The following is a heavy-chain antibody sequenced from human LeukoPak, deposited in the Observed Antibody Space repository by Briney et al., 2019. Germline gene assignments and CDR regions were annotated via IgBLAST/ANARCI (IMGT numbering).Heavy chain of an antibody. J-gene: IGHJ5*02. CDR3: AREFRLDRYVSRSLGEFDP. D-gene: IGHD3-10*01. V-gene: IGHV3-74*01. CDR1: GFTFSSYW. CDR2: INSDGSIT. Sequence: GGSLRLSCAASGFTFSSYWMHWVRHAPGKGLMWVSRINSDGSITNYADSVKGRFTISRDNSKNTLYLKMNRLRAEDTAVYYCAREFRLDRYVSRSLGEFDPWGQGTLVTVSS.